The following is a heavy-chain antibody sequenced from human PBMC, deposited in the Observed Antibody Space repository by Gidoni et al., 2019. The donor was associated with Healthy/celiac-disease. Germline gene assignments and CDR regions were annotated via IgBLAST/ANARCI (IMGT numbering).Heavy chain of an antibody. J-gene: IGHJ4*02. CDR3: ARRGSSGTYFDY. D-gene: IGHD3-22*01. CDR1: GFTFSSYG. V-gene: IGHV3-33*01. Sequence: QVQLVESGGGVVQPGRSLRLSCEASGFTFSSYGMHWVRQAPGKGLEWVAVIWYDGSNKYYADSVKGRFTISRDNSKNTLYLQMNSLRAEDTAVYYCARRGSSGTYFDYWGQGTLVTVSS. CDR2: IWYDGSNK.